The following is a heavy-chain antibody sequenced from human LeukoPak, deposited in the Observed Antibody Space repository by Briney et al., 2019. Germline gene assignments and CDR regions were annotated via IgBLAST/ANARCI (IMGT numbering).Heavy chain of an antibody. J-gene: IGHJ4*02. D-gene: IGHD3-10*01. CDR2: ISWNSGSI. V-gene: IGHV3-9*01. CDR1: GFTFDDYA. CDR3: AKAHGSGSYYNY. Sequence: SLRLSCAASGFTFDDYAMHWVRQAPGKGLEWVSGISWNSGSIGYADSVKGRFTISRDNAKNSLYLQMNSLRAEDTALYYCAKAHGSGSYYNYWGRGTLVTVSS.